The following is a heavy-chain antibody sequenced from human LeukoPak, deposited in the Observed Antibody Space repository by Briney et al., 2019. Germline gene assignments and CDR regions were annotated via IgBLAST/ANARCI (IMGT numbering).Heavy chain of an antibody. CDR3: AKDLSGYDFWSDDAFDI. D-gene: IGHD3-3*01. CDR2: ISGSGGST. Sequence: GGSLRLSCAASGFTFSSYAMSWVRQAPGKGLERVSAISGSGGSTYYADSVKGRFTISRDNSKNTLYLQMNSLRAEDTAVYYCAKDLSGYDFWSDDAFDIWGQGTMVTVSS. CDR1: GFTFSSYA. V-gene: IGHV3-23*01. J-gene: IGHJ3*02.